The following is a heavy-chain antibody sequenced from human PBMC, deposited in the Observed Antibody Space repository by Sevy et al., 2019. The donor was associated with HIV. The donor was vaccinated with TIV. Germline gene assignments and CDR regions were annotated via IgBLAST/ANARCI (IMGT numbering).Heavy chain of an antibody. CDR1: GFTFSSYS. CDR3: ARVRRFVVVPATTWFDP. CDR2: ISSSSSYI. V-gene: IGHV3-21*01. Sequence: GGSLRLSCAASGFTFSSYSMNWVRQAPGKGLEWVSSISSSSSYIYYADSVKGRFTISRDNAKNSLYLQMNSLRAEDTAVYYCARVRRFVVVPATTWFDPWGQGTLVTVSS. D-gene: IGHD2-2*01. J-gene: IGHJ5*02.